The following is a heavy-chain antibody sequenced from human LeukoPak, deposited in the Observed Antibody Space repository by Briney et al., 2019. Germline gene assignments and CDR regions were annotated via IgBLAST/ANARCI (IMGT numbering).Heavy chain of an antibody. CDR3: ASLYDILTGYRPHDALDI. CDR2: INHSGST. CDR1: GGSFSGYY. J-gene: IGHJ3*02. V-gene: IGHV4-34*01. D-gene: IGHD3-9*01. Sequence: PSETLSLTCAVYGGSFSGYYWSWIRQPPGKGLEWIGEINHSGSTNYNPSLKSRVTISVDTSKNQFSLKLSSVTAADTAVYYCASLYDILTGYRPHDALDIWGQGTMVTVSS.